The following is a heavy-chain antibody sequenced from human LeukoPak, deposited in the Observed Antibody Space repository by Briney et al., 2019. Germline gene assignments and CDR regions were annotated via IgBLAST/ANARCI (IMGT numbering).Heavy chain of an antibody. D-gene: IGHD1-1*01. CDR1: GFTFSSYS. Sequence: GGSLRLSCAASGFTFSSYSMNWVRQAPGKGLGWISYITGSGNFKSYVDSVKGRFTISRDNAKNSLYLQMDSLRAEDTAVYYCASVHQLGLWGQGTXXTVSS. V-gene: IGHV3-48*01. CDR2: ITGSGNFK. CDR3: ASVHQLGL. J-gene: IGHJ4*02.